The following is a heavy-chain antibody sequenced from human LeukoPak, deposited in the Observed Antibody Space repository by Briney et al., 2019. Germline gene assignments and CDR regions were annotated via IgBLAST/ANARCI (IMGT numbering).Heavy chain of an antibody. CDR3: ARHGRWVGPAGY. J-gene: IGHJ4*02. CDR2: IYHSGST. D-gene: IGHD4-23*01. Sequence: SQTLSLTCTVSGGSISSGGYYWSWIRQHPGKGLEWIGYIYHSGSTNYNPSLKSRVTISVDTSKNQFSLKLSSVTAADTAVYYCARHGRWVGPAGYWGQGTLVTVSS. CDR1: GGSISSGGYY. V-gene: IGHV4-31*03.